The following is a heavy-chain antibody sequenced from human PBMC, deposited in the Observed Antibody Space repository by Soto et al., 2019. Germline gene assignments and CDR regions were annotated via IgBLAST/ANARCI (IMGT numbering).Heavy chain of an antibody. CDR2: MNPNSGNT. CDR3: ARSQGRRSAFDI. D-gene: IGHD1-26*01. CDR1: GYTFTSYG. J-gene: IGHJ3*02. V-gene: IGHV1-8*01. Sequence: QVQLVQSGAEVKKPGASVKVSCKASGYTFTSYGINWVRQATGQGLEWMGWMNPNSGNTGYAQKVQGRVTMTRTTSISTAYMELSSLRSEDPAVYYCARSQGRRSAFDIWGQGTMVTVSS.